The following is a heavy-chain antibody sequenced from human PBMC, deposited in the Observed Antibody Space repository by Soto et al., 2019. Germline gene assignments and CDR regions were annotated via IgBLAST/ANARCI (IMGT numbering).Heavy chain of an antibody. V-gene: IGHV3-21*01. J-gene: IGHJ4*02. D-gene: IGHD3-3*01. CDR2: ISSSSSYI. CDR1: GFTFSSYS. Sequence: GESLKISCAASGFTFSSYSMNWVRQAPGKGLEWVSSISSSSSYIYYADSVKGRFTISRDNAKNSLYLQMNSLRAEDTAVYYCARVFGVVIDYWGQGTLVTVSS. CDR3: ARVFGVVIDY.